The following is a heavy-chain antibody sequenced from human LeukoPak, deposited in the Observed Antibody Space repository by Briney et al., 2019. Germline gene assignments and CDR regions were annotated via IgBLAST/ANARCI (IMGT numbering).Heavy chain of an antibody. CDR3: ARDRSRAEDD. J-gene: IGHJ4*02. V-gene: IGHV3-7*01. CDR1: GFTFSNYW. CDR2: IKQDGSET. Sequence: PGGSLRLSCAASGFTFSNYWMSWVRRAPGKGLEWVANIKQDGSETYYVDSVRGRFTISRDNAKNSLYLQMNSLRAEDTAVYYCARDRSRAEDDWGQGTLVTVSS. D-gene: IGHD1-14*01.